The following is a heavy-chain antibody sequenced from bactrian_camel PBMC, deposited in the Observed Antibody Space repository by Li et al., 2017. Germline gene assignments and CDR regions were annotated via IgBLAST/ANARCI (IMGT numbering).Heavy chain of an antibody. CDR1: GYGYSAPC. CDR3: ERDWGGTVT. Sequence: HVQLVESGGGSVQAGESLRLSCAASGYGYSAPCMGWFRQAPGKEREVVGSIERDGATSYADSVKGRFTISRDNAKNTLYLQLNSLKTEDTAMYYCERDWGGTVTRGQGTQVTVS. D-gene: IGHD5*01. CDR2: IERDGAT. J-gene: IGHJ4*01. V-gene: IGHV3S53*01.